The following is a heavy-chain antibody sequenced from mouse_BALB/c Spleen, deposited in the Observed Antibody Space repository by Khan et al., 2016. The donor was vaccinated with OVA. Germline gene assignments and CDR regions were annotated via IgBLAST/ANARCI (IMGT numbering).Heavy chain of an antibody. D-gene: IGHD2-14*01. V-gene: IGHV4-2*02. CDR1: GFDFSRNW. CDR3: ARLERYGQLAN. CDR2: INPGSRTI. J-gene: IGHJ3*01. Sequence: EVKLLESGGGLVQPGGSLILSCAASGFDFSRNWMSWARQAPGKGQEWIGEINPGSRTINYMPSLKEKFIISRDNAKNTLYLQMRKVRSEDTALYYCARLERYGQLANWGQGTLVTVSA.